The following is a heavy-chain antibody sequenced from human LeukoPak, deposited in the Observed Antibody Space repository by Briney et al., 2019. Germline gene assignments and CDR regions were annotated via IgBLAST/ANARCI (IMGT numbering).Heavy chain of an antibody. CDR3: ARQRDDYGDARFGY. J-gene: IGHJ4*02. V-gene: IGHV4-39*01. CDR2: IYYSGST. Sequence: SETLSLTCTVSGGSISSTSYYWGWIRQPPGKGLEWIGSIYYSGSTHYNPSLKSRVTISVDTSKNQFSLKLSSATAADTAVYYCARQRDDYGDARFGYWRQGTLVTVSS. CDR1: GGSISSTSYY. D-gene: IGHD4-17*01.